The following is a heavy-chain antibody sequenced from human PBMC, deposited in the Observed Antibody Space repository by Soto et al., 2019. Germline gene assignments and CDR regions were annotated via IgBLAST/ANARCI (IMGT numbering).Heavy chain of an antibody. CDR2: IYYSGST. CDR1: GGSISSSSYY. D-gene: IGHD6-13*01. J-gene: IGHJ6*03. V-gene: IGHV4-39*01. CDR3: ATPPIAAAGNENYYYMDV. Sequence: SDTLSLTCTVSGGSISSSSYYWGWIRQPPGKGLEWIGSIYYSGSTYYNPSLKSRVTISVDTSKNQFSLKLSSVTAADTAVYYCATPPIAAAGNENYYYMDVWGKGTTVTVSS.